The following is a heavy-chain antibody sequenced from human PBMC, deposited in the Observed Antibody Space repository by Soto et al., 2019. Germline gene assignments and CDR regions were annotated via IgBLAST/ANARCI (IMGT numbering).Heavy chain of an antibody. CDR2: IFSSDKK. CDR1: GFSLSNAGMG. Sequence: KSGPTLVNPTETLTLTCTVSGFSLSNAGMGVSWIRQPPGEALEWLAHIFSSDKKSYRTSLETRLTVSKDTSKSQVVLIMTNMDPLDTATYYCARAVDRAISDIWFDPWGQGTQVTVSS. J-gene: IGHJ5*02. CDR3: ARAVDRAISDIWFDP. V-gene: IGHV2-26*01. D-gene: IGHD5-18*01.